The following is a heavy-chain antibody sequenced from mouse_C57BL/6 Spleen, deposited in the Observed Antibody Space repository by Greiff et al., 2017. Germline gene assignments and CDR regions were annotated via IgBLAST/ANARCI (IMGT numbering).Heavy chain of an antibody. J-gene: IGHJ4*01. Sequence: QVQLQQPGAELVRPGTSVKLSCKASGYPFTSYWMHCVKQRPGQGLEWIGVIDPSDSYTNYNLKFKGKATLTVDTSSSTAYMQLSSLTSADAAVYYCAREVDGAMDYWGQGTSVTVSS. CDR3: AREVDGAMDY. CDR2: IDPSDSYT. D-gene: IGHD1-1*02. V-gene: IGHV1-59*01. CDR1: GYPFTSYW.